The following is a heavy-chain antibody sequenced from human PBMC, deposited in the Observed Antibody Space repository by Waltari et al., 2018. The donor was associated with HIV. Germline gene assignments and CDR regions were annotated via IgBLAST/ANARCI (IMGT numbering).Heavy chain of an antibody. CDR3: ARDSSGYLFDY. J-gene: IGHJ4*02. D-gene: IGHD3-22*01. CDR1: GFTFSSDW. Sequence: EVQLMDSGGGLVQPGGSLRLSCSASGFTFSSDWMRWVRQAPGKGPDWVANIKQDGSEKYYVDSVKGRFTISRDHAKHSLYLQMNSLRAEDTAVYYCARDSSGYLFDYWGQGTLVTVSS. CDR2: IKQDGSEK. V-gene: IGHV3-7*01.